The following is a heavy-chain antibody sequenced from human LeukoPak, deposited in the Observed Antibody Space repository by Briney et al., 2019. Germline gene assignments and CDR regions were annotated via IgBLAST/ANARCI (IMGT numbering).Heavy chain of an antibody. CDR2: ILNDGSQE. D-gene: IGHD3-16*01. J-gene: IGHJ3*02. V-gene: IGHV3-33*01. CDR1: GFTICSYG. CDR3: ARDDALGDNALDI. Sequence: GGSLRLSSAASGFTICSYGMHWDRQAPGKGLDHLEVILNDGSQEKYADSVKGRFTISRDNSKNTLFLQMNSLRAEDTAVYYCARDDALGDNALDIWGQGTMVTVSS.